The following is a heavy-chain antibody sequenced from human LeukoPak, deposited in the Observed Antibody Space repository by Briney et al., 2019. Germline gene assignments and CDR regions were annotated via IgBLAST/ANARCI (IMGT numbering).Heavy chain of an antibody. CDR1: GFTFSSYS. D-gene: IGHD2-2*03. Sequence: GSLRLSCAASGFTFSSYSMNWVRQAPGKGLEWVSSISSSSSYIYYADSVKGRFTISRDNAKNSLYLQMNSLRAEDTAVYYCARDLDIAGAFDIWGQGTMVTVSS. J-gene: IGHJ3*02. CDR3: ARDLDIAGAFDI. V-gene: IGHV3-21*01. CDR2: ISSSSSYI.